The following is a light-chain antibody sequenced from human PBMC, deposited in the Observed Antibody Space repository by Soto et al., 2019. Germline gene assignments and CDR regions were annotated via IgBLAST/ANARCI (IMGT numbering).Light chain of an antibody. CDR1: SRVVAGHNS. V-gene: IGLV2-14*03. J-gene: IGLJ1*01. CDR3: SSLTSSTTYV. Sequence: QSGLAQPASVGGSTGEWRTISSPGTSRVVAGHNSVSWYQQHPGKAPKLLIYDVRSRPSGVSNRFSGSQSGNTASLTISGLQAEDEADYYCSSLTSSTTYVFGTGTKVTVL. CDR2: DVR.